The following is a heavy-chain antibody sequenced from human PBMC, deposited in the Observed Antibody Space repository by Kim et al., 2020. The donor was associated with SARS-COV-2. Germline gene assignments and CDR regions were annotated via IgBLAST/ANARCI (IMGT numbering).Heavy chain of an antibody. D-gene: IGHD3-10*01. CDR1: GYTFTSYD. CDR2: MNPNSGNT. J-gene: IGHJ4*02. Sequence: ASVKVSCKASGYTFTSYDINWVRQATGQGLAWMGWMNPNSGNTGYAQKFQGRVTMTRNTSISTAYMELSSLRSEDTAVYYCARAVWFRELLPRYYFDYWGQGTLVTVSS. V-gene: IGHV1-8*01. CDR3: ARAVWFRELLPRYYFDY.